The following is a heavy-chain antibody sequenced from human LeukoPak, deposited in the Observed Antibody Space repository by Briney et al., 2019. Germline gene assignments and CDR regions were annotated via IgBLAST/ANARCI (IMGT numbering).Heavy chain of an antibody. CDR3: ASPASITGTTGFDY. D-gene: IGHD1-20*01. J-gene: IGHJ4*02. CDR2: IIPIFGTA. CDR1: GYTFTSYY. Sequence: SVKVSCKASGYTFTSYYMHWVRQAPGQGLEWMGGIIPIFGTANYAQKFQGRVTITADKSTSTAYMELSSLRSEDTAVYYCASPASITGTTGFDYWGQGTLVTVSS. V-gene: IGHV1-69*06.